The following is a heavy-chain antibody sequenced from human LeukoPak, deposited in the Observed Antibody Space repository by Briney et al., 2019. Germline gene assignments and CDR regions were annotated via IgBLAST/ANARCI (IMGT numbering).Heavy chain of an antibody. CDR2: IWPDDSDK. Sequence: GESPKISCKGSGYSFTSYWIGWARQVPGKGLEWMGIIWPDDSDKRYSPSFQGQVTISADKSISTAYLQWRSLKASDTAMYYCARQGKDGYRVVDYWGQGTLVTVSS. V-gene: IGHV5-51*01. J-gene: IGHJ4*02. CDR1: GYSFTSYW. D-gene: IGHD5-24*01. CDR3: ARQGKDGYRVVDY.